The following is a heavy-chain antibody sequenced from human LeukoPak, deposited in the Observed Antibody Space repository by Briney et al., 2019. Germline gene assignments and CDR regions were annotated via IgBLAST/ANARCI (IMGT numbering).Heavy chain of an antibody. CDR1: GGSISSGSYY. D-gene: IGHD3/OR15-3a*01. CDR3: ARQTGSGLFILP. J-gene: IGHJ4*02. Sequence: KASETLSLTCTVSGGSISSGSYYWSWIRQPAGKGLEWIGRIYTSGSTNYNPSLKSRVTMSVDTSKNQFSLKLSSVTAADTAVYYCARQTGSGLFILPGGQGTLVTVSS. V-gene: IGHV4-61*02. CDR2: IYTSGST.